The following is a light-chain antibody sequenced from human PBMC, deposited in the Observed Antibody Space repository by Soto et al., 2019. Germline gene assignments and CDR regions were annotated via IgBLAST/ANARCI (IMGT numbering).Light chain of an antibody. CDR3: QQYGSSSWT. J-gene: IGKJ1*01. Sequence: DIVLTQSPGTLSLSPGERATLSCRASQSVNTKYLAWYQQKPGQAPRLLISGVSSRATGIPDRFSGSGSGTDFILTISRLEPEDFAVYYCQQYGSSSWTFGQGTKVDIK. CDR1: QSVNTKY. CDR2: GVS. V-gene: IGKV3-20*01.